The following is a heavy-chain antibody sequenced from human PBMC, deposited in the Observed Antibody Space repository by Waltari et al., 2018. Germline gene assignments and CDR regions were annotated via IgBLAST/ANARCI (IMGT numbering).Heavy chain of an antibody. CDR2: LNTKSGDT. CDR1: GYSFTAQY. V-gene: IGHV1-2*02. J-gene: IGHJ4*02. Sequence: QVQLVQSGAEVKKPGASVKVSCKASGYSFTAQYIHWVRQAPGQGLEWMGWLNTKSGDTDYAPKFQGRVTMTRDTSVSTAYMEVGSLRSDDTAVYYCRVAVAETSDYFDYWGQGTLVIVSS. CDR3: RVAVAETSDYFDY. D-gene: IGHD6-19*01.